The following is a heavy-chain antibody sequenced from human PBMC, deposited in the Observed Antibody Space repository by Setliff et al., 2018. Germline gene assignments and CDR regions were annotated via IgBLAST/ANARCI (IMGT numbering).Heavy chain of an antibody. CDR1: GFTFVNYW. Sequence: TGGSLRLSCAASGFTFVNYWMHWVRQAPGKGLVWVSRVNSDGSSTIYADSVKGRFTISRDNAENTLYLQMNSLRAEDTAVYYCARDPPWELRYFDLWGQGTLVTVSS. V-gene: IGHV3-74*01. CDR2: VNSDGSST. CDR3: ARDPPWELRYFDL. J-gene: IGHJ5*02. D-gene: IGHD1-26*01.